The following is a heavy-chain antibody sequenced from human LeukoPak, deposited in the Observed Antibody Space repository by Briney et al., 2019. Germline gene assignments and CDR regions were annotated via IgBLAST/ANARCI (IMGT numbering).Heavy chain of an antibody. V-gene: IGHV1-18*01. J-gene: IGHJ4*02. CDR3: ARVEMATMPRDY. D-gene: IGHD5-24*01. CDR2: ISAYNGNT. Sequence: ASVKVSCTASGYTFTSYGISWVRQAPGQGLEWMGWISAYNGNTNYAQKLQGRVTMTTDTSTSTAYMELRSLRSDDTAVYYCARVEMATMPRDYWGQGTLVTVSS. CDR1: GYTFTSYG.